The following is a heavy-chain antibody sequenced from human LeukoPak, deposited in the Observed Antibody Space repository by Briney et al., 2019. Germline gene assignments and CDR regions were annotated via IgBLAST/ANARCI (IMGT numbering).Heavy chain of an antibody. V-gene: IGHV4-59*08. CDR3: ARHLAARSGAVRYIDY. Sequence: PSETLSLTCTVSGGSVSSNYWSWIRQPPGKGLEWIGYFSYSGSTNYNPSLKGRVTMSLDTSKNQFSLKLSSVTAADTAVYYCARHLAARSGAVRYIDYWGQGTLVTVSS. J-gene: IGHJ4*02. CDR2: FSYSGST. CDR1: GGSVSSNY. D-gene: IGHD4/OR15-4a*01.